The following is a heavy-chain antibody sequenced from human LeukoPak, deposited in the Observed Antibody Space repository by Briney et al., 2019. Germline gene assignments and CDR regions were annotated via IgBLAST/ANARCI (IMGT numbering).Heavy chain of an antibody. V-gene: IGHV4-38-2*02. D-gene: IGHD2-2*01. J-gene: IGHJ4*02. Sequence: SETLSLTSTVSGYSISSGYYWGWIRQPPGKGLEWIGSIYHSGSTYYNPSLKSRVTISVDTSKNQFSLKLSSVTAADTAVYYCARDQDIVVVPAAPNIFDYWGQGTLVTVSS. CDR1: GYSISSGYY. CDR3: ARDQDIVVVPAAPNIFDY. CDR2: IYHSGST.